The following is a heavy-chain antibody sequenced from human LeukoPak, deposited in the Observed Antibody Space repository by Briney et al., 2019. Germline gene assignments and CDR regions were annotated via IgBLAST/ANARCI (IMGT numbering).Heavy chain of an antibody. V-gene: IGHV4-30-2*01. D-gene: IGHD6-25*01. CDR3: ARHRYSSGNWFDP. Sequence: SQTLSLTCAVSGGSISSGGYSWSWIRQPSGKGLEWIGYIYHSGSTYYNPSLKSRVTISVDTSKNQFSLNLSSVTAADTAVYYCARHRYSSGNWFDPWGQGTLVTVSS. J-gene: IGHJ5*02. CDR1: GGSISSGGYS. CDR2: IYHSGST.